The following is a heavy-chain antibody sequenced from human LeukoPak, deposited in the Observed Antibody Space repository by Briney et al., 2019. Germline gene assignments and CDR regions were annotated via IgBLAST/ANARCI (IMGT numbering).Heavy chain of an antibody. Sequence: SETLSLTCTVSGGSINSSSYYWGWIRQPPGKGLGWIGSIYYSGSTYYNPSPKSRVTISVDTSKNQFSLKLSSVTAADTAVYYCARVGGEWVVVVAATPPGYYYMDVWGKGTTVTVSS. CDR1: GGSINSSSYY. CDR3: ARVGGEWVVVVAATPPGYYYMDV. J-gene: IGHJ6*03. V-gene: IGHV4-39*07. D-gene: IGHD2-15*01. CDR2: IYYSGST.